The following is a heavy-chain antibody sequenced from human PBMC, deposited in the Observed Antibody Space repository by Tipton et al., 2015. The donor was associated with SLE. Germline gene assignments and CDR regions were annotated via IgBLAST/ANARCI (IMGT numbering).Heavy chain of an antibody. Sequence: LRLSCIVSGASISGYFWSWIRQPPGKGLEWIGYIHDIGSSNYNPSLQSRVSGSIDTSKNQFSLRVNSVTSADTAVYYCARDWRGYYGSQAYYYYGMDVWGQGTTVIVSS. CDR2: IHDIGSS. CDR1: GASISGYF. V-gene: IGHV4-59*01. CDR3: ARDWRGYYGSQAYYYYGMDV. D-gene: IGHD3-10*01. J-gene: IGHJ6*02.